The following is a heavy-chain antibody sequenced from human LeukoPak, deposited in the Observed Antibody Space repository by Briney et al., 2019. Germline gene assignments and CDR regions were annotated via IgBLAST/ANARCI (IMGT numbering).Heavy chain of an antibody. V-gene: IGHV4-59*08. CDR2: IYYSGGT. Sequence: PSETLSLTCTVSGDSISSYYWSWIRQPPGKGLEWIGYIYYSGGTDYNPSLKSRVTISVDTSKNQFSLKLRSVTAADTAVYYCARHVTISGPYDASDIWGQGTMFTVSP. J-gene: IGHJ3*02. CDR3: ARHVTISGPYDASDI. D-gene: IGHD5-24*01. CDR1: GDSISSYY.